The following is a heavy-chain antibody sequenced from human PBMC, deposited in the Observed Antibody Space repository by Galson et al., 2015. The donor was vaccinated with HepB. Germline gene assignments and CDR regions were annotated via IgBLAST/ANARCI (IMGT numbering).Heavy chain of an antibody. Sequence: SLRLSCAASGFTFSSYSMNWVRQAPGKGLEWVSYISSSSSTIYYADSVKGRFTISRDNAKNSLYLQMNSLRAEDTAVYYCARAPWDVGYSSPLGYYYGMDVWGQGTTVTVSS. CDR3: ARAPWDVGYSSPLGYYYGMDV. J-gene: IGHJ6*02. D-gene: IGHD6-13*01. V-gene: IGHV3-48*01. CDR1: GFTFSSYS. CDR2: ISSSSSTI.